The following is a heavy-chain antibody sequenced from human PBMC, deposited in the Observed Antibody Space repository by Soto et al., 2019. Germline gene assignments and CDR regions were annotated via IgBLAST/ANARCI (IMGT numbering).Heavy chain of an antibody. V-gene: IGHV3-21*01. CDR1: GFTFSSYS. Sequence: EVQLVESGGGLDKPGGSLRLSCAASGFTFSSYSMNWVRQAPGKGLEWVSSISSSSSYIYYADSVKGRFTISRDSAKNSLYLQMNSLRAEDTAVYYCASEQWAGGMDVWGQGTTVTVSS. CDR3: ASEQWAGGMDV. J-gene: IGHJ6*02. CDR2: ISSSSSYI. D-gene: IGHD6-19*01.